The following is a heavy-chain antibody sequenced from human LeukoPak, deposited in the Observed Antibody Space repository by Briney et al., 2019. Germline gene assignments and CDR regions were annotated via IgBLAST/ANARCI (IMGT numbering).Heavy chain of an antibody. CDR1: GGSISSYY. CDR2: IYTSGST. CDR3: ARDAYYDILTGYQNYYYYMDV. J-gene: IGHJ6*03. Sequence: SETLSLTCTVSGGSISSYYWSWIRQPAGKGLEWIGRIYTSGSTNYNPSLKSRVTMSVDTSKNQFSLKLSSVTAADTAVHYCARDAYYDILTGYQNYYYYMDVWGKGTTVTISS. V-gene: IGHV4-4*07. D-gene: IGHD3-9*01.